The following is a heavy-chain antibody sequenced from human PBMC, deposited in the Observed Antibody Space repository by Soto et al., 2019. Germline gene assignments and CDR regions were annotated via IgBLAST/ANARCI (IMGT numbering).Heavy chain of an antibody. J-gene: IGHJ4*02. D-gene: IGHD3-22*01. CDR2: IYHSGST. Sequence: TLSLTCAVSGGSISSGGYSWSWIRQPPGKGLEWIGYIYHSGSTYYNPSLKSRVTISVDRSKNQFSLKLSSVTAADTAVYYCARAVRGYDSSGTFDYWGQGTLVTVSS. V-gene: IGHV4-30-2*01. CDR3: ARAVRGYDSSGTFDY. CDR1: GGSISSGGYS.